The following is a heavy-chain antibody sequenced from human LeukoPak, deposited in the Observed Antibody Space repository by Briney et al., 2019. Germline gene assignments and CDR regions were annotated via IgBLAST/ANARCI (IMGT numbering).Heavy chain of an antibody. Sequence: PGGSLRLSCAASGFTFSSYSMNWVRQAPGKGLEWVSSTSSSSSYIYYADSVKGRFTISRDNAKNSLYLQMNSLRAEDTAVYYCARATYSGSYYSAFDIWGQGTMVTVSS. CDR3: ARATYSGSYYSAFDI. D-gene: IGHD1-26*01. J-gene: IGHJ3*02. CDR1: GFTFSSYS. CDR2: TSSSSSYI. V-gene: IGHV3-21*01.